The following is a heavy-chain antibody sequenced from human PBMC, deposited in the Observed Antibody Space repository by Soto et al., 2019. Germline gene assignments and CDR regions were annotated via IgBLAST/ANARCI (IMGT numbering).Heavy chain of an antibody. CDR1: GYTFTSYY. Sequence: QVQLVQSGAEVKKPGASVKVSCKASGYTFTSYYMHWVRQAPGQGLEWMGIINPSGGSTSYAQKFQGRVTMTRDTSTSTVYMELSSLRSEETAVYYCAREYGDYRGSYYGMDVWGQGTTVTVSS. CDR3: AREYGDYRGSYYGMDV. D-gene: IGHD4-17*01. J-gene: IGHJ6*02. CDR2: INPSGGST. V-gene: IGHV1-46*03.